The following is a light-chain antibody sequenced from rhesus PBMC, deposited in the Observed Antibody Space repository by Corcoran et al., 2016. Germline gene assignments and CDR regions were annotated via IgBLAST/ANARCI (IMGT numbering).Light chain of an antibody. V-gene: IGKV1-22*01. CDR3: LQYSSSPYS. J-gene: IGKJ2*01. CDR1: QVISSW. CDR2: KAS. Sequence: DIQMTQSPSSLSASVGDKVTITCRASQVISSWLAWYQQKPGKAPKLRIYKASSLQSGVPSRFSGSGSGTDFTLPISSLQPDDFATYYRLQYSSSPYSFGQGTKVEIK.